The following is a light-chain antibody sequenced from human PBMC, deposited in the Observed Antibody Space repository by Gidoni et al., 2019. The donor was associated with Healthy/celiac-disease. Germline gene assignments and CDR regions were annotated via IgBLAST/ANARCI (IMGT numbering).Light chain of an antibody. V-gene: IGKV1-39*01. Sequence: DIQMTQSPSSLSAFVGDRVTISFRASQSISSYLNWYQQKQEKAPKLLIYAASSLQSGVPSRFSGSGSGTDFTLTISSLQPEDFATYYCQQTYSTLPTFGQGTKVEIK. CDR1: QSISSY. CDR3: QQTYSTLPT. J-gene: IGKJ1*01. CDR2: AAS.